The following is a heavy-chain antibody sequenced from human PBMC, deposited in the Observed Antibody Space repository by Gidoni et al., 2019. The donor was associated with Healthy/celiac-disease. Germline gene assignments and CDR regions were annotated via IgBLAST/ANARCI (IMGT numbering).Heavy chain of an antibody. CDR2: ISWNSGSI. J-gene: IGHJ6*02. D-gene: IGHD2-15*01. CDR3: AKGLRYCSGGSCYSGDYYYGMDV. V-gene: IGHV3-9*01. CDR1: GFTFDDYA. Sequence: RLSCAASGFTFDDYAMHWVRQAPGKGLEWVSGISWNSGSIGYADSVKGRFTISRDNAKNSLYLQMNSLRAEDTALYYCAKGLRYCSGGSCYSGDYYYGMDVWAKGPRSPSP.